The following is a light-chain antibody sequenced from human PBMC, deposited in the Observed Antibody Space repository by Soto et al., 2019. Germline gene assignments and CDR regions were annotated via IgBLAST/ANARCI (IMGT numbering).Light chain of an antibody. CDR2: AAS. Sequence: DIQMTQSPSSLSASVGDRVTITCRASQSISSYLNWYQQKPGKAPKLLIYAASSLQSGVPSRFSGSGSGTDFTLTINSLQSEDSADYYCQQHNQWPITFGQGTRLEIK. J-gene: IGKJ5*01. V-gene: IGKV1-39*01. CDR1: QSISSY. CDR3: QQHNQWPIT.